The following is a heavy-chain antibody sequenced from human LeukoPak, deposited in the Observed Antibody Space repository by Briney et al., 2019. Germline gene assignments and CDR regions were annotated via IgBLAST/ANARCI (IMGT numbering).Heavy chain of an antibody. CDR1: GFTFSKYW. CDR3: ATKQWLAPPPDS. CDR2: INTEGTVT. J-gene: IGHJ4*02. D-gene: IGHD6-19*01. V-gene: IGHV3-74*01. Sequence: GGSLRLSCAASGFTFSKYWMLWVRQAPGKGLESVSRINTEGTVTTYADSVKGRFTVSRDNADNTLFLQMNSVRDEDTAVYYCATKQWLAPPPDSWGQGTPVTVSS.